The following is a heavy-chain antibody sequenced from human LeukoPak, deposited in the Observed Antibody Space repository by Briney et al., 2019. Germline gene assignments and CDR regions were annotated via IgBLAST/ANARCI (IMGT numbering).Heavy chain of an antibody. Sequence: QPGGSLILSCGASGFTFSTHAMDWDRQAPGKGLEWVSNISASGVTTYYADSVKGRFTISRDNSKNTLYLQMNSLRAEDTAVYYCAKPMYSGWPFDYWGQGTLVTVSS. J-gene: IGHJ4*02. CDR3: AKPMYSGWPFDY. D-gene: IGHD6-19*01. V-gene: IGHV3-23*01. CDR1: GFTFSTHA. CDR2: ISASGVTT.